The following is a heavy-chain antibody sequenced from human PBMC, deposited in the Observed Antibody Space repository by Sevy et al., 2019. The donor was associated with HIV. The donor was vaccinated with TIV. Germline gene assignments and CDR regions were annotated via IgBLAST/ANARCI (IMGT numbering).Heavy chain of an antibody. CDR1: GVSISNYY. V-gene: IGHV4-59*01. CDR3: ARGGPNQHQLDYFDY. D-gene: IGHD6-13*01. Sequence: SETLSLTCTVSGVSISNYYWAWIRQPPGMGLECVGFSGSTNYNPSLKSRVTTSVDTSKNHFSLKLSSVTVADTAIYYCARGGPNQHQLDYFDYWGQGTLVTVSS. CDR2: SGST. J-gene: IGHJ4*02.